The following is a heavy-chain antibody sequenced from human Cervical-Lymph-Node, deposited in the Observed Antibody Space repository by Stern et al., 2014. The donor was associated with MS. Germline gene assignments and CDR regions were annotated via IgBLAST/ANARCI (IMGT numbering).Heavy chain of an antibody. CDR3: AREGSSGSYFLDY. V-gene: IGHV4-31*03. Sequence: VQLVESGPVLVKSSQTLSLTCSVSGGSISSAGFTWNWIRQHPGKGLEGIGNIYYSGSTYYNPSLKGRVTMSLDVSRNQFSLSLTSVTVADTAVYYCAREGSSGSYFLDYWGQGTLVTVSS. J-gene: IGHJ4*02. CDR2: IYYSGST. CDR1: GGSISSAGFT. D-gene: IGHD3-22*01.